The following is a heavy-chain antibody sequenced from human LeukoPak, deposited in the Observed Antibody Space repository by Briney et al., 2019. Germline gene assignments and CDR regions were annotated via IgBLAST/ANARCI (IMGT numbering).Heavy chain of an antibody. CDR1: GDSIRTYY. Sequence: SETLSLTCTVSGDSIRTYYWSWIRQSPGKGLEWIGYSYYSGITSYNPSLKSRVTMSVDESKNQLSLKVNSVTAADTAVYYCARGEPVDYWGQGTLVTVSS. CDR2: SYYSGIT. D-gene: IGHD1-14*01. J-gene: IGHJ4*02. V-gene: IGHV4-59*01. CDR3: ARGEPVDY.